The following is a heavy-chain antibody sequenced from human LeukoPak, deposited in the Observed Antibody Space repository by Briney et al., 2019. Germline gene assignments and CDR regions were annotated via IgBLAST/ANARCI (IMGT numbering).Heavy chain of an antibody. V-gene: IGHV3-23*01. CDR2: ISGSGGST. J-gene: IGHJ4*02. Sequence: GGSLRLSCAASGFTFSSYAMRWVRQAPGKGRGCFSAISGSGGSTYYAPSVKGRFTISRDNSKNTLYLQMNSLRAEDTAVYYCAKDFDDYVWGSYRAGHDFDYWGQGTLVTVSS. CDR1: GFTFSSYA. D-gene: IGHD3-16*02. CDR3: AKDFDDYVWGSYRAGHDFDY.